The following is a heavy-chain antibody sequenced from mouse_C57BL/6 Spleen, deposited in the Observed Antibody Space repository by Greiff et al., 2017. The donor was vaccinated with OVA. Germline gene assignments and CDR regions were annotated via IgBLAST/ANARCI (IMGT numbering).Heavy chain of an antibody. V-gene: IGHV14-4*01. CDR1: GFNIKDDY. D-gene: IGHD1-1*01. Sequence: EVKLMESGAELVRPGASVKLSCTASGFNIKDDYMHWVKQRPEQGLEWIGWIDPENGDTEYASKFQGKATITADTSSNTAYLQLSSLTSEDTAVYYCTPGRPLLLWGQGTTLTVSA. J-gene: IGHJ2*01. CDR3: TPGRPLLL. CDR2: IDPENGDT.